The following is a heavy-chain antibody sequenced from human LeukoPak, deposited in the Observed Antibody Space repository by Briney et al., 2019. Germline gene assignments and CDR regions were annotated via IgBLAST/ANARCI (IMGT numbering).Heavy chain of an antibody. CDR1: EFTFSNYW. Sequence: GGFLRLSCVASEFTFSNYWIHWVRQPPGKGLVWVSRIRYDGIVTNYADSVEGRFTISRDNAKNTVHLQMNSLRDDDTAVYYCARANPADFNLWGRGTLVTDSS. D-gene: IGHD1-14*01. J-gene: IGHJ2*01. CDR2: IRYDGIVT. V-gene: IGHV3-74*01. CDR3: ARANPADFNL.